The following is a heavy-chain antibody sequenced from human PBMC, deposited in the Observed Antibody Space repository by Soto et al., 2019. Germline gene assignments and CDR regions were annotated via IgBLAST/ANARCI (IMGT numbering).Heavy chain of an antibody. CDR1: GGSISSYY. D-gene: IGHD3-10*01. CDR3: ARALPMVRGVISYYFDF. V-gene: IGHV4-59*01. Sequence: SETLSLTCTFSGGSISSYYWSWVRQPPGKGLEWIGYIYYTGSTNYNPSLKSRVTISVDTSKNQFSLKLSSVTAADTAVYYCARALPMVRGVISYYFDFWGQGTLVTVS. CDR2: IYYTGST. J-gene: IGHJ4*02.